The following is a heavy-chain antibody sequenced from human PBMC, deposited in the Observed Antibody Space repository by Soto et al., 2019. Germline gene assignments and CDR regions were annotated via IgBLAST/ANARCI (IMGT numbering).Heavy chain of an antibody. D-gene: IGHD3-16*02. CDR1: GFTFSSYS. CDR3: ARDSSIGMITFGGVIVTPDFDY. CDR2: ISSSSSYI. Sequence: EVQLVESGGGLVKPGGSLRLSCAASGFTFSSYSMNWVRQAPGKGLEWVSSISSSSSYIYYADSVKGRFTISRDNAKNSLYLQMNSLRAEDTAVYYCARDSSIGMITFGGVIVTPDFDYWGQGTLVTVSS. J-gene: IGHJ4*02. V-gene: IGHV3-21*01.